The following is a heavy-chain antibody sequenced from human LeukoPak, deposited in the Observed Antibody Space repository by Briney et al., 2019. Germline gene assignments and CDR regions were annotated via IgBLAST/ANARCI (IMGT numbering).Heavy chain of an antibody. CDR3: ARDAPGNTALDY. D-gene: IGHD5-18*01. CDR1: GFTFSIYW. J-gene: IGHJ4*02. V-gene: IGHV3-74*01. Sequence: GGSLRLSCAASGFTFSIYWMHWVGQPPGKGLVWVSRINSDGSSTSYADSVKGRFTISRDNAKNTLYLQMNSLRVEDTALYYCARDAPGNTALDYWGQGSLVTVSS. CDR2: INSDGSST.